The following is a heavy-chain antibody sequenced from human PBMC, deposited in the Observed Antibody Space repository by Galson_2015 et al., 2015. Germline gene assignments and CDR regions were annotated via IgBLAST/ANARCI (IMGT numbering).Heavy chain of an antibody. CDR1: GFTFSSYS. CDR2: ISSSSSTI. D-gene: IGHD6-13*01. V-gene: IGHV3-48*02. CDR3: AREGRDSSSWYYFDY. Sequence: SLRLSCAASGFTFSSYSMNWVRQAPGKGLEWVSYISSSSSTIYYADSVKGRFTISRDNAKNSLYLQMNSLRDEDTAVYYCAREGRDSSSWYYFDYWGQGTLVTVSS. J-gene: IGHJ4*02.